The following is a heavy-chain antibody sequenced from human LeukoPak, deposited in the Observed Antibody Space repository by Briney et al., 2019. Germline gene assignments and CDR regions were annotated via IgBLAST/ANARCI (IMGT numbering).Heavy chain of an antibody. V-gene: IGHV1-18*01. CDR3: ARDCYYGDYPYYYYYGMDV. CDR1: GYTHTSYG. Sequence: ASVKVSCKASGYTHTSYGISWVRPAPGQGLEWMGWISAYNGNTNYAQKLQGRVTMTTDTSTSTAYMELRSMRSDDTAVYYCARDCYYGDYPYYYYYGMDVWGQGTTVTVSS. CDR2: ISAYNGNT. D-gene: IGHD4-17*01. J-gene: IGHJ6*02.